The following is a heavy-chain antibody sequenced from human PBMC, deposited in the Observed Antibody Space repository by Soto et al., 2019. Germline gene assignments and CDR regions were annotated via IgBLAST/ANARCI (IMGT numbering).Heavy chain of an antibody. D-gene: IGHD3-10*01. Sequence: ASVKVSCEASGGTFSSYAISWVRQAPGQGLEWMGGIIPIFGTANYAQKFQGRVTITADESTSTAYMELSSLRSEDTAVYYCARDRNSRYYYGSGALSPENWFDPWGQGTLVTVSS. CDR3: ARDRNSRYYYGSGALSPENWFDP. CDR2: IIPIFGTA. CDR1: GGTFSSYA. J-gene: IGHJ5*02. V-gene: IGHV1-69*13.